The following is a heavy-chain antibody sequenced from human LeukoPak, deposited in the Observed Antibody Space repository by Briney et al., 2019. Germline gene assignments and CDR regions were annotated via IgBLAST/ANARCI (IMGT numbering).Heavy chain of an antibody. D-gene: IGHD6-13*01. CDR2: ISAYSGNT. V-gene: IGHV1-18*01. CDR1: GGTFSSYA. Sequence: ASVKVSCKASGGTFSSYAISWVRQAPGQGLEWMGWISAYSGNTNYAQKLQGRVTMTTDTSTSTAYMELRSLRSDDTAVYYCARDEYASSWYYFDYWGQGTLVTVSS. CDR3: ARDEYASSWYYFDY. J-gene: IGHJ4*02.